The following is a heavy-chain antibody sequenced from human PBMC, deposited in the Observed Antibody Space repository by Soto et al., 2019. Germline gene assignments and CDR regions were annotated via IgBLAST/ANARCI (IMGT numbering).Heavy chain of an antibody. CDR1: GYTFTGYY. CDR3: ARGEFFSSHYDSSDQLNY. Sequence: QVQLVQSGAEVKKPGASVKVSCKASGYTFTGYYMHWVRQAPGQGLEWMGWINPNSGGTNYAQKFQGWVTMTRDTSISTAYMELSRLRSDDTAVYYCARGEFFSSHYDSSDQLNYWGQGTLVTVSS. V-gene: IGHV1-2*04. D-gene: IGHD3-22*01. CDR2: INPNSGGT. J-gene: IGHJ4*02.